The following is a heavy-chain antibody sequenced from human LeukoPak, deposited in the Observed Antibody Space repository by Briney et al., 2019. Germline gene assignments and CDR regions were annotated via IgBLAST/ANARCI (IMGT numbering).Heavy chain of an antibody. J-gene: IGHJ4*02. D-gene: IGHD5-24*01. CDR3: AKDSRDGYNHFDY. V-gene: IGHV3-23*01. Sequence: GGSLRVSCAASGFTFSSYAMSWVRQAPGKGLEWVSAISGSGGSTYYADSVKGRFTISRDNSKNTLYLQMNSLRAEDTAVYYCAKDSRDGYNHFDYWGQGTLVTVSS. CDR2: ISGSGGST. CDR1: GFTFSSYA.